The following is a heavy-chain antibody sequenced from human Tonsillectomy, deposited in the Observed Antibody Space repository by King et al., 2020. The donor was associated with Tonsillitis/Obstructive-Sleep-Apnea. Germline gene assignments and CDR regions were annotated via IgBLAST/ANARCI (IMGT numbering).Heavy chain of an antibody. CDR2: VRSKASTYAT. J-gene: IGHJ4*02. D-gene: IGHD1-1*01. Sequence: VQLVESGGDLVQPGGSLKLSCAASGFTFSASSMHWVRQASGKGLEWVGRVRSKASTYATAYAASVKGRFTISRDDSKNTAYLQMNRLTAEDTAVYYCSPEGTGFGSWGQGTLVTVSS. CDR1: GFTFSASS. V-gene: IGHV3-73*01. CDR3: SPEGTGFGS.